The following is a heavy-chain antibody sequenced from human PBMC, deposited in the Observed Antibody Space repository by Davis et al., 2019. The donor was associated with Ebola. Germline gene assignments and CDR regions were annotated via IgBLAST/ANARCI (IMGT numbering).Heavy chain of an antibody. J-gene: IGHJ4*02. CDR3: ARLYGEYGSGRYYFDY. Sequence: GESLKISCKGSGYSFTSYWIGWVRQMPGKGLEWMGIIYPGDSDTRYSPSFQGQVTISADKSISTAYLQWSSLKASDTAMYYCARLYGEYGSGRYYFDYWGQGTLVTVSS. CDR1: GYSFTSYW. D-gene: IGHD3-10*01. V-gene: IGHV5-51*01. CDR2: IYPGDSDT.